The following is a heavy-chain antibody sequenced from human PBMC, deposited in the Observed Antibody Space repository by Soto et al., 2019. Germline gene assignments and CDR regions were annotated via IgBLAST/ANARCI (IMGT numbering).Heavy chain of an antibody. J-gene: IGHJ6*02. V-gene: IGHV3-23*01. D-gene: IGHD4-17*01. CDR3: AKGGGYGDYPSTYYYGMDV. Sequence: GGSLRLSCAASGFTFSSYAMSWVRQAPGKGLEWVSAISGSGGSTYYADSVKGRFTISRDNSKNTLYLQMNSLRAEDTAVYYCAKGGGYGDYPSTYYYGMDVWGQGTTVTVSS. CDR1: GFTFSSYA. CDR2: ISGSGGST.